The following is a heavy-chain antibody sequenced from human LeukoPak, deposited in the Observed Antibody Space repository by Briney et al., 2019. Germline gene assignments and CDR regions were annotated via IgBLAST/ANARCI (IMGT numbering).Heavy chain of an antibody. D-gene: IGHD3-10*01. Sequence: GGSLRLSCAASGFSFSDAWMSWVRQIPGKGLEWVGRIESKTDGGTTDYAAPVKGRFTISRDDSTNTLYLQMNSLKSEDTAAYYCTTYGSGRKFDYWGQGILVTVSS. CDR1: GFSFSDAW. CDR3: TTYGSGRKFDY. CDR2: IESKTDGGTT. J-gene: IGHJ4*02. V-gene: IGHV3-15*04.